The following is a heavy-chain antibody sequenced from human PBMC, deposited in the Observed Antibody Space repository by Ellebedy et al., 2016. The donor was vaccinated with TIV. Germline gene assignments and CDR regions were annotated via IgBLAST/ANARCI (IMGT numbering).Heavy chain of an antibody. J-gene: IGHJ6*02. V-gene: IGHV3-23*01. D-gene: IGHD2-8*01. CDR3: VKGPKYGDV. Sequence: GGSLRLSCAASGFTSSSYGMSWVRQAPGKGLEWVSVISGSGDNKYYADSVKGRFTISRDSSKNTVFLQMNSLRAEDTAVYYCVKGPKYGDVWGQGTTVIVSS. CDR1: GFTSSSYG. CDR2: ISGSGDNK.